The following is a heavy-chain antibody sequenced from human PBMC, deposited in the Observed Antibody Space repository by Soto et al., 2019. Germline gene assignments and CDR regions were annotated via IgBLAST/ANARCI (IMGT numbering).Heavy chain of an antibody. Sequence: PGGSLGLSCAAYGFTFSSYSMKWVRQAPGKGLEWVSFIGSSSGTIFYADSVKGRFTISRDNAKNSLYLQMNSLRDEDTAVYYCAREEYVGFNCFAPWGQGTLVTVS. CDR1: GFTFSSYS. V-gene: IGHV3-48*02. J-gene: IGHJ5*02. CDR3: AREEYVGFNCFAP. CDR2: IGSSSGTI. D-gene: IGHD3-16*01.